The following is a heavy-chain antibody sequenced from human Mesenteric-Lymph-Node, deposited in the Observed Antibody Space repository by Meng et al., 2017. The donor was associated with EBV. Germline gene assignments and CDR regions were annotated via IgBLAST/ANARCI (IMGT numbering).Heavy chain of an antibody. Sequence: QVERVQVVAEVNKPGSSGKVSWKACGETFSSYAICGGGQAPGQGLEWMGGIIPIFGTANYAQKFQGRVTITADESTSTAYMELSSLRSEDTAVYYCARSWYCDGSGDGKIDYWGQGTLVTVSS. V-gene: IGHV1-69*01. CDR3: ARSWYCDGSGDGKIDY. CDR1: GETFSSYA. CDR2: IIPIFGTA. J-gene: IGHJ4*02. D-gene: IGHD3-10*01.